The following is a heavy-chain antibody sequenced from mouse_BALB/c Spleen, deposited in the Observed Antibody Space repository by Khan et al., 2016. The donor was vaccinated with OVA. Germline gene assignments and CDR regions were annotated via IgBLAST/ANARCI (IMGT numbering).Heavy chain of an antibody. J-gene: IGHJ2*01. Sequence: VQLQQSGAELAKPGASVKMSCKASGYTFVNYWILWVRQRPGQGLEWIGYINPSIAYTENNQNFNDKATLTTDKSSSTAYMQLSSLTSEDSAVYYCARDRMDYWGQGTTLTVSS. CDR3: ARDRMDY. CDR2: INPSIAYT. V-gene: IGHV1-7*01. CDR1: GYTFVNYW.